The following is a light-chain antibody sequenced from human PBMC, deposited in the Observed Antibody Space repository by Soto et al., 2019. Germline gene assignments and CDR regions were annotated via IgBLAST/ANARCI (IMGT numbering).Light chain of an antibody. CDR1: QSVSSSY. Sequence: EIVLTQSPGTLSLSPGERATLSCRASQSVSSSYLAWYQQTPGQATRLLIYGASSRATGIPDRFSGSRSGTDFTLTISRLEPEDFAVYYCQQYGSSPRTFGQGTKVEIK. CDR2: GAS. CDR3: QQYGSSPRT. J-gene: IGKJ1*01. V-gene: IGKV3-20*01.